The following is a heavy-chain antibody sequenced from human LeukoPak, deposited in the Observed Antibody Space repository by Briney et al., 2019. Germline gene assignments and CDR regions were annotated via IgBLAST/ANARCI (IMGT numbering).Heavy chain of an antibody. CDR3: ARGRGAY. Sequence: GGSLRLSCAASGFTFSIYWMSWVRQAPGKGLEWVANIKQDGSEKYYVDSVKGRFTISRDNAKNSLYLQMNSLRAEDTAVYYCARGRGAYWGQGTLVTVSS. CDR2: IKQDGSEK. D-gene: IGHD3-16*01. CDR1: GFTFSIYW. V-gene: IGHV3-7*01. J-gene: IGHJ4*02.